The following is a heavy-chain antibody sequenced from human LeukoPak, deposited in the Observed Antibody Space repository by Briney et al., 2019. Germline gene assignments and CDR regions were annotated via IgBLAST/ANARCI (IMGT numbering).Heavy chain of an antibody. CDR3: ARGLVRTSSGWYFDY. V-gene: IGHV3-48*01. Sequence: GGSLRLSCAASGFTFSIYNMNWVRQAPGKGLEWVSYISSSSYTIYYADSVKGRFTISRDNAKNSLYLQMNSLRAEDTAVYYCARGLVRTSSGWYFDYWGQGTLVTVSS. CDR2: ISSSSYTI. D-gene: IGHD6-19*01. J-gene: IGHJ4*02. CDR1: GFTFSIYN.